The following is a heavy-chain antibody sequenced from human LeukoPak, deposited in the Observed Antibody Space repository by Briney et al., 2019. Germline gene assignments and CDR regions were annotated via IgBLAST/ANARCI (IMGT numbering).Heavy chain of an antibody. Sequence: GGSLRLSCAASGFTFSDYYMSWIRQAPGKGPEWVSYISSSGSTIYYADSVKGRFTISRDNAKNSLYLQMNSLRAEDTAVYYCARDGLYYYDSSGIDYWGQGTLVTVPS. D-gene: IGHD3-22*01. CDR1: GFTFSDYY. J-gene: IGHJ4*02. V-gene: IGHV3-11*01. CDR3: ARDGLYYYDSSGIDY. CDR2: ISSSGSTI.